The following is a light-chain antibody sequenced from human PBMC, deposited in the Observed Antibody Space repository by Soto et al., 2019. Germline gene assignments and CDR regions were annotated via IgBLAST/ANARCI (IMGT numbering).Light chain of an antibody. V-gene: IGKV3-20*01. CDR1: QNFINSH. J-gene: IGKJ1*01. CDR3: QLFASSTWT. Sequence: IVLTQSPGTLSLSPGERATLSCRSRQNFINSHSAWYQQKPGQVPRLLIYGAFNRATGTPARFSGSGSGTDFTLTISRLEPEDFAVYYCQLFASSTWTFGQGTKVDIK. CDR2: GAF.